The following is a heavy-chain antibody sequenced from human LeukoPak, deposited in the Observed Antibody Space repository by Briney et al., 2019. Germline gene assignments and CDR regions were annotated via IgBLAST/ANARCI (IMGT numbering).Heavy chain of an antibody. CDR3: ARVHRSRAVAGTPRSLDY. CDR2: ISSSSSTI. V-gene: IGHV3-48*01. CDR1: GFTFSRYS. Sequence: PGGSLRLSCAASGFTFSRYSMNWVRQAPGKGLGWVSYISSSSSTIYYADSVKGRFTISRDNAKNSLYLQMNSLRAEDTAVYYCARVHRSRAVAGTPRSLDYWGQGTLVTVSS. J-gene: IGHJ4*02. D-gene: IGHD6-19*01.